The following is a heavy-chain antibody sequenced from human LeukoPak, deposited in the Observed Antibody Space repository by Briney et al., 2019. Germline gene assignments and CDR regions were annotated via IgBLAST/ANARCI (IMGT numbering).Heavy chain of an antibody. CDR2: IYTSGST. CDR1: GFTVSSNY. D-gene: IGHD5-24*01. V-gene: IGHV4-4*07. Sequence: GSLRLSCAASGFTVSSNYMSWIRQPAGKGLEWIGRIYTSGSTNYNPSLKSRVTISVDTSKNQFSLKLSSVTAADTAVYYCAGEGDEGWLHQALDYWGQGTLVTVSS. CDR3: AGEGDEGWLHQALDY. J-gene: IGHJ4*02.